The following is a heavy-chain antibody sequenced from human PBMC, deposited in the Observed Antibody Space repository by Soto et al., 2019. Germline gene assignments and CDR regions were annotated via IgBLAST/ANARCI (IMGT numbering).Heavy chain of an antibody. V-gene: IGHV3-30-3*01. CDR3: ARSTEDSALQNYFDY. CDR2: ISYDGSNK. D-gene: IGHD2-15*01. Sequence: GGSLRLSCAASGFTFSSYAMHWVRQAPGKGLEWVAVISYDGSNKYYADSVKGRFTISRDNSKNTLYLQMNSLRAEDTAVYYCARSTEDSALQNYFDYWGHGTLVTVSS. J-gene: IGHJ4*01. CDR1: GFTFSSYA.